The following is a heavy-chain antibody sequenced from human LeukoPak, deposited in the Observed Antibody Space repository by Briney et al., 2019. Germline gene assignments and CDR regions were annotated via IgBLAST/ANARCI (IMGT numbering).Heavy chain of an antibody. V-gene: IGHV4-39*01. CDR2: IYYSGST. CDR3: ARGPYNSYYDILTGYSDPFDY. CDR1: GGSISSYY. D-gene: IGHD3-9*01. J-gene: IGHJ4*02. Sequence: SETLSLTCTVSGGSISSYYWGWIRQPPGKGLEWIGSIYYSGSTYYNPSLESRVTISVDTSKNQFSLKLSSVTAADTAVYYCARGPYNSYYDILTGYSDPFDYWGQGTLVTVSS.